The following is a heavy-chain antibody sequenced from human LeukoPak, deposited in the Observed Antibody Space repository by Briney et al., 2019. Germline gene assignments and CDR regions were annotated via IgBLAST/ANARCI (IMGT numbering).Heavy chain of an antibody. CDR3: ARDFSPDAFDI. CDR2: ISGTSGTI. Sequence: GSLRLSCAASGFSFSIYNMHWVRQAPGKGLEWLACISGTSGTIFHADSVKGRFTISRENAMNSLFLQMNSLKVEDTAIYYCARDFSPDAFDIWGQGTRVTVFS. CDR1: GFSFSIYN. D-gene: IGHD3-3*02. J-gene: IGHJ3*02. V-gene: IGHV3-48*01.